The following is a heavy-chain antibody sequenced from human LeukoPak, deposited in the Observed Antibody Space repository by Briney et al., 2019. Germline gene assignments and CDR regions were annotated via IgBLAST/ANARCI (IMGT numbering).Heavy chain of an antibody. Sequence: GGSLRLSCAASGFTFSDYYMGWIRQAPGKGLEWVSYISSSGSTIYYADSVKGRFTISRDNAKNSLYQQMNSLRAEDTAVYYCARVSPIAVAGPTLFDYWGQGTLVTVSS. D-gene: IGHD6-19*01. J-gene: IGHJ4*02. CDR1: GFTFSDYY. CDR2: ISSSGSTI. V-gene: IGHV3-11*01. CDR3: ARVSPIAVAGPTLFDY.